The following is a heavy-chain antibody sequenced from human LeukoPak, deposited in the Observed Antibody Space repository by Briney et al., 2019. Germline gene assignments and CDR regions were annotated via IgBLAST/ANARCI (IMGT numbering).Heavy chain of an antibody. J-gene: IGHJ6*02. CDR1: GFNFNNYY. V-gene: IGHV3-23*01. CDR3: ASDPITMIVVALDGMDV. D-gene: IGHD3-22*01. Sequence: GGSLRLSCTASGFNFNNYYMNWVRQAPGKGLEWVSAISGSGGSTYYADSVKGRFTISRDNSKNTLYLQMNSLRAEDTAVYYCASDPITMIVVALDGMDVWGQGTTVTVSS. CDR2: ISGSGGST.